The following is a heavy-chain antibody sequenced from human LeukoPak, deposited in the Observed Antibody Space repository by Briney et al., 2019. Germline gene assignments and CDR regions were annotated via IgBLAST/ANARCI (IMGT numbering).Heavy chain of an antibody. D-gene: IGHD5-12*01. CDR2: IRNSGNTI. J-gene: IGHJ4*02. Sequence: PGGSLRLSCAVSGFTLSSYNMNWVRQAPGKGLEWVSYIRNSGNTIYYADSVKGRFTISRDNAKNSLYLQMNSLRAEDTAVYYCARSLVAHFDYWGQGTLVTVSS. V-gene: IGHV3-48*04. CDR3: ARSLVAHFDY. CDR1: GFTLSSYN.